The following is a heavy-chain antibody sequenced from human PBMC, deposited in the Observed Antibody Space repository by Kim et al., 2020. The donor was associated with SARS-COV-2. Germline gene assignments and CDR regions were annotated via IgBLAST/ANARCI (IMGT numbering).Heavy chain of an antibody. CDR2: ISYDGSNK. D-gene: IGHD6-13*01. CDR1: GFTFSSYG. CDR3: ANLDAYSSSSLQSPTNYYYYYGMDV. J-gene: IGHJ6*02. V-gene: IGHV3-30*18. Sequence: GGSLRLSCAASGFTFSSYGMHWVRQAPGKGLEWVAVISYDGSNKYYADSVKGRFTISRDNSKNTLYLQMNSLRAEDTAVYYCANLDAYSSSSLQSPTNYYYYYGMDVWGQGTTVTVSS.